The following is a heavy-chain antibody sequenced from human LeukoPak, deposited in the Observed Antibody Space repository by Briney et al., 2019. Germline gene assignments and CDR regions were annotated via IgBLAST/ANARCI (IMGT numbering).Heavy chain of an antibody. D-gene: IGHD1-26*01. J-gene: IGHJ4*02. V-gene: IGHV3-66*01. CDR1: GFTFSDYY. Sequence: GGSLRLSCAASGFTFSDYYMSWIRQAPGKGLDWVSVMYSSGNIHYADSVEGRFTISRDNSKNTVYLQMNSLRAEDTAVYYCARGASGSYYVDYWGQGTLVTVSS. CDR2: MYSSGNI. CDR3: ARGASGSYYVDY.